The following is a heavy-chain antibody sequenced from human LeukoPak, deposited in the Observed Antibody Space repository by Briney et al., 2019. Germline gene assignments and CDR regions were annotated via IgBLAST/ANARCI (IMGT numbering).Heavy chain of an antibody. J-gene: IGHJ5*02. Sequence: GGSLRLSCAASGFTVSSNYMSWVRQAPGKGLEWVSVIYSGGSTYYADSVKGRFTISRDNSKNTPYLQMNSLRAEDAAVYYWSGEGVDGFDPWGQGTLVTVSA. CDR2: IYSGGST. D-gene: IGHD3-3*01. V-gene: IGHV3-66*01. CDR3: SGEGVDGFDP. CDR1: GFTVSSNY.